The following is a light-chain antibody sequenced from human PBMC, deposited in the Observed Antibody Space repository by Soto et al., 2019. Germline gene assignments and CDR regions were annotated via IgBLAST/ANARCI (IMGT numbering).Light chain of an antibody. CDR3: QQRKNWQVT. Sequence: EIVLTQSPVTLSLSPGERATLSCRASQSVGSYLAWYQQKPGQAPRLLIYDASNRATGIPARFTGSGSETEFTLTISSLEAEDFAVYYCQQRKNWQVTFGQGTRLEIK. CDR2: DAS. CDR1: QSVGSY. J-gene: IGKJ5*01. V-gene: IGKV3-11*01.